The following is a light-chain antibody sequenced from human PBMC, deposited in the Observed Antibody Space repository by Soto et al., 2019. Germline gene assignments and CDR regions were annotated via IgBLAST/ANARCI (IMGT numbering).Light chain of an antibody. J-gene: IGLJ2*01. CDR1: SSDIRGYNY. CDR2: EVT. CDR3: AAWDDSLNGPA. Sequence: QSVLTQPASVSGSPGQSITISCTGTSSDIRGYNYVSWYQQHPGKAPKLIIYEVTNRPSGVSNRFSGSKSGNTASLTISGLQAEDEADYHCAAWDDSLNGPAFGGGTKLTVL. V-gene: IGLV2-14*01.